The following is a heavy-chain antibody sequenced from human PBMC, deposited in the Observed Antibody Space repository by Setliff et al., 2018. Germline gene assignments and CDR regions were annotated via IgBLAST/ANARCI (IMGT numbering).Heavy chain of an antibody. Sequence: PSETLSLTCAVQGGPFSGYYWSWIRQPPGKGLESIGDINHSGGTNYNPSLKSRVTVSIDTSKNHFSLKLSSVTAADTAVYYCARGFLRYDSGTYYTYWGQGTLVTSPQ. D-gene: IGHD3-10*01. V-gene: IGHV4-34*01. CDR1: GGPFSGYY. J-gene: IGHJ4*02. CDR3: ARGFLRYDSGTYYTY. CDR2: INHSGGT.